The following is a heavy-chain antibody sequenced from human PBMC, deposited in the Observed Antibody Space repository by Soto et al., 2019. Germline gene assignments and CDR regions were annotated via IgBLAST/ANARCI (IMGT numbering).Heavy chain of an antibody. J-gene: IGHJ5*02. Sequence: PVGSLRLSCAASGFTFSSYWMSWVRQAPGKGLEWVANIKQDGSEKYYVDSVKGRFTISRDNAKNSLYLQMNSLRAEDTAVYYCARDGVVAATLTLNWFDPWGQGTLVTVSS. CDR1: GFTFSSYW. D-gene: IGHD2-15*01. V-gene: IGHV3-7*01. CDR3: ARDGVVAATLTLNWFDP. CDR2: IKQDGSEK.